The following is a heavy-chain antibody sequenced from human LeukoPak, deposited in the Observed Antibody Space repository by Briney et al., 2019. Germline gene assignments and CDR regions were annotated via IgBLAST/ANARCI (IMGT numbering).Heavy chain of an antibody. D-gene: IGHD3-10*01. Sequence: PSETLSLTCTVSGGSISSYYWSWIRQPPGKGLEWIGYIYYSGSTNYNPSLKSRVTISVDTSKNQFSLELSSVTAADTAVYYCASGPGFGELPFDYWGQGTLVTVSS. V-gene: IGHV4-59*01. CDR3: ASGPGFGELPFDY. CDR2: IYYSGST. CDR1: GGSISSYY. J-gene: IGHJ4*02.